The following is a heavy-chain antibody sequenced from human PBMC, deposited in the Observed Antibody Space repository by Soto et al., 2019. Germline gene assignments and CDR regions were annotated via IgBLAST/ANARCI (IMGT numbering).Heavy chain of an antibody. CDR3: AKNGQPPYYYYGMEV. CDR1: GYTFTSYG. V-gene: IGHV1-18*01. J-gene: IGHJ6*02. D-gene: IGHD2-8*01. CDR2: ISGYNGDT. Sequence: ASVKVSCKASGYTFTSYGISWVRQAPGQGLEWMGWISGYNGDTNYAQKFQGRVTMTIDTSTTTVYMELRSLTSDDTAVYYCAKNGQPPYYYYGMEVWGQGTTVTVSS.